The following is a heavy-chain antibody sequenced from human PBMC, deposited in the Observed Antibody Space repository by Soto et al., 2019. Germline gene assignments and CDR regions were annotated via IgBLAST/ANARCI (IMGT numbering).Heavy chain of an antibody. CDR2: INAGNGNT. D-gene: IGHD3-10*01. Sequence: QVQLVQSGAEVKKPGASVKVSCKASGYTFTSYAMHWVRQAPGQRLEWMGWINAGNGNTKYSQKFQGRVIITRDTSASTAYMELSNLRSEDTAVYYCARSEWFGNNWFDPWGQGTLVTVSS. J-gene: IGHJ5*02. CDR1: GYTFTSYA. CDR3: ARSEWFGNNWFDP. V-gene: IGHV1-3*01.